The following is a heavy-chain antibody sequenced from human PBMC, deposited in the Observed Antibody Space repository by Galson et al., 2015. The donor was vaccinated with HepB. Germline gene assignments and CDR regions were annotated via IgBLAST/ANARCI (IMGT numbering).Heavy chain of an antibody. V-gene: IGHV3-23*01. Sequence: SLRLSCATSGFSFSRYAMSWVRQAPGKGLEWVSAITGSGGSTYYADSVKGRFTISRDNSKNPLHLQVNRLRAEDTDVYYCAKAVALYFYYGLDVWGQGTTVTVSS. CDR3: AKAVALYFYYGLDV. CDR1: GFSFSRYA. J-gene: IGHJ6*02. CDR2: ITGSGGST.